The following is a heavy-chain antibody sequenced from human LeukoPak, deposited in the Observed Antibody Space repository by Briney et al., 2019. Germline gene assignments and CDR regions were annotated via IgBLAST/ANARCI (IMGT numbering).Heavy chain of an antibody. CDR2: INSDGRII. CDR3: ARGRGWYFDL. D-gene: IGHD3-10*01. J-gene: IGHJ2*01. CDR1: GFTFSNYW. Sequence: GGSLRLSYAASGFTFSNYWMHWVRQVPGKGLVWVSHINSDGRIINYADSVKGRFTISRDNAKNTLYLQMNSLRVEDTAVYYCARGRGWYFDLWGRGTLVTVSS. V-gene: IGHV3-74*01.